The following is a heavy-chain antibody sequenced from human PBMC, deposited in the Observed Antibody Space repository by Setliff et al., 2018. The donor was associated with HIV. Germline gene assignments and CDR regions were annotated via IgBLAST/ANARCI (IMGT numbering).Heavy chain of an antibody. CDR2: IYYSGST. CDR1: GGSIWNYY. Sequence: SETLSLTCTVSGGSIWNYYWSWIRQPPGKGLEWIGTIYYSGSTYYNPSLKSRVTISTDTSKNQFYLKVRSVTAADPAVYYCARQVTVVGSFETAAGSLNYWGPGKLVTVSS. D-gene: IGHD2-21*01. CDR3: ARQVTVVGSFETAAGSLNY. J-gene: IGHJ4*02. V-gene: IGHV4-39*01.